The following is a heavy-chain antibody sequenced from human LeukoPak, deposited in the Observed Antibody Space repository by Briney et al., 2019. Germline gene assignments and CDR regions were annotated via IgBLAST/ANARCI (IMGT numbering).Heavy chain of an antibody. Sequence: GGSLRLSCAASGFTFSNYAMHWARQAPGKGLEWVAFISHDRSNSCHADSVKGRFTISRDNSKNTLYLQMNSLTDEDTAVYYCARDLSGSYMSDYWGQGALVTVSS. V-gene: IGHV3-30-3*01. CDR1: GFTFSNYA. CDR2: ISHDRSNS. CDR3: ARDLSGSYMSDY. J-gene: IGHJ4*02. D-gene: IGHD3-10*01.